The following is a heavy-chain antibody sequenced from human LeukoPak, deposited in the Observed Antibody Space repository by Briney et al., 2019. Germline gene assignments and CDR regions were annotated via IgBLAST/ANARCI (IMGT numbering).Heavy chain of an antibody. D-gene: IGHD4-23*01. J-gene: IGHJ6*02. V-gene: IGHV4-34*12. CDR3: ASGGPYYYYGMDV. CDR2: IIHSGST. CDR1: GGSFSGYY. Sequence: SSETLSLTCAVYGGSFSGYYWSWIRQPPGKGLEWIGEIIHSGSTNYNPSLKSRVTISVDTSKNQFSLKLSPVTAADTAVYYCASGGPYYYYGMDVWGQGTTVTVSS.